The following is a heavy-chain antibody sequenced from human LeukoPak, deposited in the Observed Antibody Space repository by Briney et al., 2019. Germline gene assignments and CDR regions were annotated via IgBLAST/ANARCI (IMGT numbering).Heavy chain of an antibody. CDR1: GGTFSSYA. Sequence: ASVKVSCEASGGTFSSYAISWVRQAPGQGLEWMGGIIPIFGTANYAQKFQGRVTITADKSTSTAYMELSRLRSDDTAVYYCARDSGERGSGSYLTAYWGQGTLVTVSS. J-gene: IGHJ4*02. CDR3: ARDSGERGSGSYLTAY. V-gene: IGHV1-69*06. D-gene: IGHD3-10*01. CDR2: IIPIFGTA.